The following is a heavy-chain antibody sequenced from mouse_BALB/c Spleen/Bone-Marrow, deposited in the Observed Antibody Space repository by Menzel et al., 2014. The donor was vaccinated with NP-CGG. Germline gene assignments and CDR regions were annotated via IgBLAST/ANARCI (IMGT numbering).Heavy chain of an antibody. CDR1: GFTFSSYT. D-gene: IGHD2-1*01. CDR3: TRDGKGNYDYAMDY. CDR2: ISSGGSYT. V-gene: IGHV5-6-4*01. J-gene: IGHJ4*01. Sequence: EVKLMESGGGLVKPGGSLKLSCAASGFTFSSYTRSWVRQTPEKRLEWVATISSGGSYTYYPDSVKGRFTISRDNAKNTLYLQMSSLKSEDTAMYYCTRDGKGNYDYAMDYWGQGTSVTVSS.